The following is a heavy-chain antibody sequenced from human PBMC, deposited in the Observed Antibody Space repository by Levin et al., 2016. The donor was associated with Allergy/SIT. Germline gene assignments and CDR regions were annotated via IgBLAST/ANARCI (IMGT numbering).Heavy chain of an antibody. V-gene: IGHV4-4*07. Sequence: SETLSLTCTVSGGSISSYYWSWIRQPAGKGLEWIGRIYTSGSTNYNPSLKSRVTMSVDTSKNQFSLKLSSVTAADTAVYYCVHSSSWEATFDYWGQGTLVTVSS. J-gene: IGHJ4*02. CDR2: IYTSGST. D-gene: IGHD6-13*01. CDR1: GGSISSYY. CDR3: VHSSSWEATFDY.